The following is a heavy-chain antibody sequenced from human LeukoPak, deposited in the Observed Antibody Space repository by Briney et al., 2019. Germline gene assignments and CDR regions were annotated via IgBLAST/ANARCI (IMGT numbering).Heavy chain of an antibody. V-gene: IGHV3-30-3*01. CDR2: ISYDGSNK. Sequence: GGSLRLSCAASGFTFSSYAMHWVRQAPGRGLEWVAVISYDGSNKYYADSVKGRFTISRDNSKNTLYLQMNSLRAEDTAVYYCARDKPYFDYWGQGTLVTVSS. CDR1: GFTFSSYA. CDR3: ARDKPYFDY. J-gene: IGHJ4*02.